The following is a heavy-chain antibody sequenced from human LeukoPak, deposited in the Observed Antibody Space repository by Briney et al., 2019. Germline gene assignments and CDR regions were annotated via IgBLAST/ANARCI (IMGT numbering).Heavy chain of an antibody. CDR2: IWYDGNDK. CDR1: GFAFSNDG. V-gene: IGHV3-33*06. J-gene: IGHJ4*02. CDR3: AKCGITSWYPDEGHFDY. D-gene: IGHD6-13*01. Sequence: GGSLRLSCAASGFAFSNDGMHWVRQAPGKGLEWVALIWYDGNDKYYADSVKGRFTISRDNSKNTLFLQMNSLRVEDTAVYYCAKCGITSWYPDEGHFDYWGQGTLVTVSS.